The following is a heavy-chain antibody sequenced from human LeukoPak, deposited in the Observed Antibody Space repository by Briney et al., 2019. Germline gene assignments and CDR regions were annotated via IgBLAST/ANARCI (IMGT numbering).Heavy chain of an antibody. D-gene: IGHD5-18*01. Sequence: GGSLRLSCAASGFTFSSYWMSWIRQAPGKGLEWVSYISSSGSTIYYADSVKGRFTISRDNAKNSLYLQMNSLRAEDTAVYYCAGISVDTAMVTSDALDYWGQGTLVTVSS. CDR1: GFTFSSYW. CDR2: ISSSGSTI. J-gene: IGHJ4*02. CDR3: AGISVDTAMVTSDALDY. V-gene: IGHV3-11*04.